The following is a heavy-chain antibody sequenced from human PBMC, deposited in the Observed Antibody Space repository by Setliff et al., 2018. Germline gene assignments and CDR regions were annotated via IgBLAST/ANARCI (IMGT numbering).Heavy chain of an antibody. CDR3: AAASNYYDY. Sequence: SGPTLVNPTQTLTLTCTFSGFSLSTSGICVSWIRQPPGKALEWLARIDWDDDKYYTPSLKTWLTISKDTSKNQVVLTMTNMDPVDTATYYCAAASNYYDYWGQGTLVTVSS. V-gene: IGHV2-70*11. J-gene: IGHJ4*02. CDR1: GFSLSTSGIC. CDR2: IDWDDDK.